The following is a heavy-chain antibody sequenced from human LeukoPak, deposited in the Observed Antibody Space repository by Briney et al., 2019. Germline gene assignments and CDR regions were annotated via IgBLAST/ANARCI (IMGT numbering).Heavy chain of an antibody. D-gene: IGHD3-16*01. J-gene: IGHJ5*02. CDR2: ISGIGGNT. Sequence: PGGSLRLSCAASGFTFSSDSMNWARQAPGKGLEWVSGISGIGGNTYYADSVKGRFTISRDNSKNTLYLQMNSLRAEDTAVYYCAKDDNYIRFLSWGQGTLVTVSS. CDR3: AKDDNYIRFLS. V-gene: IGHV3-23*01. CDR1: GFTFSSDS.